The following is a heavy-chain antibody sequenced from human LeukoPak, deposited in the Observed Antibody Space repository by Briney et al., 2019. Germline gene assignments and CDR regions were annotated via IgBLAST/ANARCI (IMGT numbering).Heavy chain of an antibody. CDR3: AKDFRDSSGYSRRAFDI. Sequence: PGGSLRLSCAASGFTFSSYAMSWVRQAPGKGLEWVSAISGSGGSTYYADSVKGRFTISRDNSKNTLYLQMNSLRAEDTAVYYCAKDFRDSSGYSRRAFDIWGQGTMVTVSS. CDR2: ISGSGGST. D-gene: IGHD3-22*01. J-gene: IGHJ3*02. V-gene: IGHV3-23*01. CDR1: GFTFSSYA.